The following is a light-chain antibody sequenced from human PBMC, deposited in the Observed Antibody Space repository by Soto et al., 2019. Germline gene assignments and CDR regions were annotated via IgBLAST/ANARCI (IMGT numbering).Light chain of an antibody. Sequence: IVLTLSPCTLSFSPEASVTLSCMASQSVSNSFLAWYQQKPGQAPRLLIYGATSRATGIPDRFSGSESGTDFTLTISRLEPEDFAVYYCQQYGSTPVTFGQGTEV. CDR3: QQYGSTPVT. CDR2: GAT. J-gene: IGKJ1*01. V-gene: IGKV3-20*01. CDR1: QSVSNSF.